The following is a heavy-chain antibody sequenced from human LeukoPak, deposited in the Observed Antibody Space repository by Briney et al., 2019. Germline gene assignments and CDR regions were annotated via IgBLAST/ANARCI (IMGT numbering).Heavy chain of an antibody. J-gene: IGHJ5*02. D-gene: IGHD3-10*01. CDR3: AREVFHGSGSPRVDP. V-gene: IGHV3-48*01. CDR2: ISISTTTI. Sequence: GGSLRLSCAASGFTFSSYSMNWVRQAPGKGLERVSYISISTTTISYADSVKGRFTISRDNAKNSLYLQMNSLRAEDTAVYYCAREVFHGSGSPRVDPWGQGTLVTVSS. CDR1: GFTFSSYS.